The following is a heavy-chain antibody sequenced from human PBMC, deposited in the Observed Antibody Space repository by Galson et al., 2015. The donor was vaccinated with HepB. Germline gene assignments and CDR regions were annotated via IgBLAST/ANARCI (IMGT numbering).Heavy chain of an antibody. J-gene: IGHJ4*02. D-gene: IGHD5-24*01. CDR2: IFHSGDT. CDR1: GGSITTDDW. CDR3: ARDWIRDGASYYFDY. V-gene: IGHV4-4*02. Sequence: ETLSLTCTVSGGSITTDDWWSWVRQPPGKRLEWIGQIFHSGDTHYNPSLNSRVTMSVDTSKNQFSLKLSSVTAADTAIYYCARDWIRDGASYYFDYWGQGTLVTVSS.